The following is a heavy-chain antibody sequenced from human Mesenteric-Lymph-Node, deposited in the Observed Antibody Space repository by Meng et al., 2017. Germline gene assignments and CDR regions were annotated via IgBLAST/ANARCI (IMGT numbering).Heavy chain of an antibody. D-gene: IGHD1-1*01. Sequence: QVQLVQSGAEVKKTGASVKVSCKASGYTFTSHVMHWVRQAPGQRFEWKGWINPGNANTRYSQKFQGRVTITRDTSASTAYMELSSLTSEDTAVYYCARQIVSTYYFDYWGQGTLVTVSS. J-gene: IGHJ4*02. V-gene: IGHV1-3*01. CDR2: INPGNANT. CDR3: ARQIVSTYYFDY. CDR1: GYTFTSHV.